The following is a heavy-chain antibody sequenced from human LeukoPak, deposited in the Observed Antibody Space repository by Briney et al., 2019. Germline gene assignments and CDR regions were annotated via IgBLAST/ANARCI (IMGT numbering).Heavy chain of an antibody. V-gene: IGHV5-51*01. J-gene: IGHJ4*01. D-gene: IGHD3-10*01. CDR1: GYSFTSYW. Sequence: AESLKISCKGSGYSFTSYWIGWLRQMPGKALEWMGIIYPGDSDTRYSPSFQGQVTISADKSISTTYLQWSSLKASDTAMYYCARQSRDGSKTRGYFFDYWGQGTLVTVSS. CDR2: IYPGDSDT. CDR3: ARQSRDGSKTRGYFFDY.